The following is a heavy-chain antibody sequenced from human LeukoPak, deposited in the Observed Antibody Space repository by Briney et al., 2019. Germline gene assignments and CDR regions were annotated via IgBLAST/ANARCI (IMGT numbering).Heavy chain of an antibody. V-gene: IGHV1-8*01. Sequence: GASVKVSCKASGYTFTSYDINWVRQATGQGLEWMGWMNPNSGNTGYAQKFQGRVTMTRNTSISTAYMELSSLRSEDTAVYYCARVAYYYDSGYYYYMDVWGKGTTVTISS. CDR3: ARVAYYYDSGYYYYMDV. D-gene: IGHD3-22*01. J-gene: IGHJ6*03. CDR1: GYTFTSYD. CDR2: MNPNSGNT.